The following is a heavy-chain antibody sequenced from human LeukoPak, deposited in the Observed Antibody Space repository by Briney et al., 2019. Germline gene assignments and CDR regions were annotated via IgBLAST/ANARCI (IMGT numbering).Heavy chain of an antibody. D-gene: IGHD5-12*01. J-gene: IGHJ3*02. CDR3: ARFGGGYAHAFDI. CDR1: GYTFTGYY. CDR2: INPNSGGT. V-gene: IGHV1-2*02. Sequence: ASVKVSCKASGYTFTGYYMHWVRQAPGQGLEWMGWINPNSGGTNYPQKFQGRVTMPRATSISTASLELRRLRSGDTAVYYWARFGGGYAHAFDIWGQGTMVTGSS.